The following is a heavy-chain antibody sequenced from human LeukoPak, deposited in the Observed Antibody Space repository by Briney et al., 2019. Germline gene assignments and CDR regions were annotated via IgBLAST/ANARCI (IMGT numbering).Heavy chain of an antibody. CDR2: IYHSGST. D-gene: IGHD6-19*01. CDR1: GGSISSANL. CDR3: ARQGDSGWYYFVY. J-gene: IGHJ4*02. V-gene: IGHV4-4*02. Sequence: ASETLSLTCAVSGGSISSANLWSWVRQPPGKGLEWVGEIYHSGSTNYNPSLKSRVTISVDKSKNQFSLKLTSVTAADTAAYYCARQGDSGWYYFVYWGQGTLVTVSS.